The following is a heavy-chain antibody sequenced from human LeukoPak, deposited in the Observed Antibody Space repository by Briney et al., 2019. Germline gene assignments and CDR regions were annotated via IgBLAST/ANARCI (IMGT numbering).Heavy chain of an antibody. CDR2: INPNSGGT. J-gene: IGHJ6*02. CDR1: GYTYTGYY. D-gene: IGHD5-24*01. V-gene: IGHV1-2*02. Sequence: ASVKVSCKASGYTYTGYYMHWARQAPGQGLEWMGCINPNSGGTNYAQKFQGRVTMTRDTSISTAYMELSRLRSDDTAVYYVARDRAARKHNNYYHYYGMDVWGQGTTVTVSS. CDR3: ARDRAARKHNNYYHYYGMDV.